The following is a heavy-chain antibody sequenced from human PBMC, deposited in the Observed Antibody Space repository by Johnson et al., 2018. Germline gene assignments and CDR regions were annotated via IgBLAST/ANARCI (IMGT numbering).Heavy chain of an antibody. CDR2: IKPKTDGETT. V-gene: IGHV3-15*07. D-gene: IGHD3-16*01. CDR1: GFSFTTAW. Sequence: VQLVQSGGGLVKPGGSLRLSCEGSGFSFTTAWMNWVRQAPGRGLEWVGRIKPKTDGETTDYGTPVKGRFTISRDDSKNMLYLQINSLKTEDTGVYYCSTTWSRREPAGLADYWGQGTLVTVSA. J-gene: IGHJ4*02. CDR3: STTWSRREPAGLADY.